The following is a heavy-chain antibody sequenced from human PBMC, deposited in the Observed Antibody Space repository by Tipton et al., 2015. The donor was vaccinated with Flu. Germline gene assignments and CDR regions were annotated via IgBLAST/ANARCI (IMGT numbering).Heavy chain of an antibody. D-gene: IGHD4-11*01. J-gene: IGHJ5*02. CDR2: VHQTGTT. CDR1: GGSISSGGAY. CDR3: ARRDYSTYVSEPKNWFDP. V-gene: IGHV4-39*07. Sequence: TLSLTCTVSGGSISSGGAYWGWIRQPPGKGLGWIGNVHQTGTTYYNPSLRSRVTIAVDRPKNQLSLRLTSVTAADTAVYYCARRDYSTYVSEPKNWFDPWGQGTLVTVSS.